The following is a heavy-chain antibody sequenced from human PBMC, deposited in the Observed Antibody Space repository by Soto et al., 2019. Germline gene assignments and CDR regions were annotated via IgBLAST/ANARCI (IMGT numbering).Heavy chain of an antibody. CDR3: ARDSLELLDDVFDI. CDR1: GYTFTSYG. V-gene: IGHV1-18*01. D-gene: IGHD1-7*01. CDR2: ISAYNGNT. Sequence: SVKVSCKASGYTFTSYGISWERQAPGQGLEWMGWISAYNGNTNYAQKLQGRVTMTTDTSTSTAYMELRSLRSDDTAVYYCARDSLELLDDVFDIWGQGTMVTGSS. J-gene: IGHJ3*02.